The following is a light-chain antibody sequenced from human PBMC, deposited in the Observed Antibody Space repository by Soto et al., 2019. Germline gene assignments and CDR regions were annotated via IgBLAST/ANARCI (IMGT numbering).Light chain of an antibody. V-gene: IGKV1-33*01. CDR2: DAP. CDR1: QNIDKF. Sequence: DIQMTQSPSSLSASVGDRVTITCQASQNIDKFLNWYQQKPGKAPKLLIDDAPNLETGVPSRFSGSGFGTDFSFTISSLQPEDVGTYYCQQYDDLPITFGQGTRLEIK. CDR3: QQYDDLPIT. J-gene: IGKJ5*01.